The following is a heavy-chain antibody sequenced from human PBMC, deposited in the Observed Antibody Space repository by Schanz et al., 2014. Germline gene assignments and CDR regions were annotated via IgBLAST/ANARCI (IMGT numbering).Heavy chain of an antibody. CDR1: GFIFSAYT. D-gene: IGHD5-12*01. J-gene: IGHJ3*02. CDR3: AGAVATIRADSFDI. Sequence: EVQLVESGGGLVKPGESLRLSCADSGFIFSAYTMNWVRQAPGKGLEWVSSISSGGRNISYADSLKGRFTISRDNARNSLYLQLNSLRAEDTAVYYCAGAVATIRADSFDIWGQGTKVTVSS. V-gene: IGHV3-21*01. CDR2: ISSGGRNI.